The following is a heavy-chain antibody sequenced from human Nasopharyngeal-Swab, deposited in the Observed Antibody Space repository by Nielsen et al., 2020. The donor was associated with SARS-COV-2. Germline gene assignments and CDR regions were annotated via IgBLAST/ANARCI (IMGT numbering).Heavy chain of an antibody. Sequence: SVKVSCKASGGTFSSYAISWVRQAPGQGLEWMGGITPIFGTANYAQKFQGRVTITADESTSTAYMVLSSLRSEDTAVYYCARRPYSSSSGDYYYGMDVWGQGTTVTVSS. J-gene: IGHJ6*02. CDR1: GGTFSSYA. V-gene: IGHV1-69*13. D-gene: IGHD6-6*01. CDR3: ARRPYSSSSGDYYYGMDV. CDR2: ITPIFGTA.